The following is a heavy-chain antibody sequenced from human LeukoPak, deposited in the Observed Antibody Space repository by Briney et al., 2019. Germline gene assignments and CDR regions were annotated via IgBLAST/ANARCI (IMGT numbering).Heavy chain of an antibody. J-gene: IGHJ6*03. V-gene: IGHV1-2*02. D-gene: IGHD1-26*01. CDR2: INPNSGGT. CDR1: GYTFTGYY. Sequence: ASVKVSCKASGYTFTGYYMHWVRQAPGQGLEWMGWINPNSGGTNYAQKFQGRVIMTRDTSISTAYMELSRLRSDDTAVYYCTKGSYPPKYYYMDVWGKGTTVTVSS. CDR3: TKGSYPPKYYYMDV.